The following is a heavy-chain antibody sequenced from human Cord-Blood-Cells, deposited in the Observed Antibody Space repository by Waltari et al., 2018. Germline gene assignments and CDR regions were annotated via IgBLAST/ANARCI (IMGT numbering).Heavy chain of an antibody. Sequence: QVQLQESGPGLVKPSETLSLTCTVSGYSISSGYYWGWIRQPPGKGLEWIGSIYHSGVTYYNPSLKSRVTISVDTSKNQCSLKLSSVTAADTAVYYCARDHKSTTTVVFDYWGQGTLVTVSS. J-gene: IGHJ4*02. CDR1: GYSISSGYY. V-gene: IGHV4-38-2*02. CDR3: ARDHKSTTTVVFDY. D-gene: IGHD4-17*01. CDR2: IYHSGVT.